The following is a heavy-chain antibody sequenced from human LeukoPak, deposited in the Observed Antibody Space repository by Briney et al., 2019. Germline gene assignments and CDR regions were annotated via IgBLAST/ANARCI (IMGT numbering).Heavy chain of an antibody. D-gene: IGHD3-22*01. CDR1: GGTFSSYA. J-gene: IGHJ4*02. CDR2: IIPIFGTA. Sequence: SVKVSCKASGGTFSSYAISWVRQAPGQGLEWVGRIIPIFGTANYAQKFQGRVTITTDESTSTAYMELSSLRSEDTAVYYCARDLAYYDSSGPGYWGQGTLVTVSS. V-gene: IGHV1-69*05. CDR3: ARDLAYYDSSGPGY.